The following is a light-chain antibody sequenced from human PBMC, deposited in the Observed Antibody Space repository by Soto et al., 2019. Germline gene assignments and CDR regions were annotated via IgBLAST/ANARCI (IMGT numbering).Light chain of an antibody. CDR3: QQYGSSPPIT. V-gene: IGKV3-20*01. CDR2: GAS. CDR1: QSVSSTY. J-gene: IGKJ5*01. Sequence: EIVLTQSPGTLSLSPGERATLSCRASQSVSSTYLAWYQQKPGQAPRPLIYGASSRTTGIPDRFSGSGSGTDFTRTISRLEPEDFAVYYCQQYGSSPPITFGQGTRLEIK.